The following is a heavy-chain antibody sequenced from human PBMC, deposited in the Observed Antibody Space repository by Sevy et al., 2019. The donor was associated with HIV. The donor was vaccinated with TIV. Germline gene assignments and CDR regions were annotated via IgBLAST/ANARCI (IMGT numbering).Heavy chain of an antibody. CDR1: GGSISSGGYY. J-gene: IGHJ5*02. CDR3: ARDLGGYYDSSGYPNWFDP. D-gene: IGHD3-22*01. V-gene: IGHV4-31*03. Sequence: SETLSLTCTVSGGSISSGGYYWSWIRQHPGKGLEWIGYIYYSWSTYYNPSLKSRVTISVDTSKNQFSLKLSSVTAADTAVYYCARDLGGYYDSSGYPNWFDPWGQGTLVTVSS. CDR2: IYYSWST.